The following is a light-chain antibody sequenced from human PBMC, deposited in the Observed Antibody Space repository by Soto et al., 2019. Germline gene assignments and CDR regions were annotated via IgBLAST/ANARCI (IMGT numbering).Light chain of an antibody. Sequence: DLQMTQSPSSVSASVGDRVTITCRASQGISNCLAWYQQKPGKAPQLLIYSASTIQSGVPSRFSGSGSGTEFTLTISSLQPEDFATYYCQQCNSSPITFGQGTRLEIK. CDR1: QGISNC. CDR3: QQCNSSPIT. J-gene: IGKJ5*01. CDR2: SAS. V-gene: IGKV1-12*01.